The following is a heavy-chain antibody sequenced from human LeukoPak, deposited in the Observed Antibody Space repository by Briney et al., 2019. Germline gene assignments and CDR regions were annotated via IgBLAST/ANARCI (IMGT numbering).Heavy chain of an antibody. CDR3: ARAQITIFGVEHYFDY. V-gene: IGHV3-48*03. CDR2: ISSSGSTI. CDR1: GFTFSSYE. J-gene: IGHJ4*02. D-gene: IGHD3-3*01. Sequence: GGSLRLSCAASGFTFSSYETNWVRQAPGKGLEWVSYISSSGSTIYYADSVKGRFTISRDNAKNSLYLQMNSLRAEDTAVYYCARAQITIFGVEHYFDYWGQGTLVTVSS.